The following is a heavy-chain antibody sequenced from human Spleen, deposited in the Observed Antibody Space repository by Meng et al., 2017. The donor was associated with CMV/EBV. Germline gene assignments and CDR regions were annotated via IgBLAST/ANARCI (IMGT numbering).Heavy chain of an antibody. Sequence: CEASGYPFTGSYLHWVRQAPGQGFEWMGWINPNSGGTNNAQKFQGRVTMTWDTAISTASMELRRLRSDDTAVYYCAREVGATGPFDFWGLGTLVTVSS. CDR1: GYPFTGSY. V-gene: IGHV1-2*02. J-gene: IGHJ4*02. D-gene: IGHD1-26*01. CDR2: INPNSGGT. CDR3: AREVGATGPFDF.